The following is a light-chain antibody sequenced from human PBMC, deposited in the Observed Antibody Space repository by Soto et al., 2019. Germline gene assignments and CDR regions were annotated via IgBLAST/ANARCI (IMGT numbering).Light chain of an antibody. V-gene: IGLV2-14*03. CDR3: SSYTSSSTPL. Sequence: QSALTQPASVSGSPGQSITISCTGTSSDVGRYNYVSWYQQHPGKAPKLMIYDVSNRPSGVSNRFSGSKSGNTASLTISGLQAEDEADYYCSSYTSSSTPLFGGGTKVTVL. J-gene: IGLJ2*01. CDR1: SSDVGRYNY. CDR2: DVS.